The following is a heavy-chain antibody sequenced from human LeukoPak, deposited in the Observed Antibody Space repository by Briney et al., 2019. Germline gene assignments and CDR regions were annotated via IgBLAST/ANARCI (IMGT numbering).Heavy chain of an antibody. V-gene: IGHV3-30*18. J-gene: IGHJ4*02. Sequence: PGRSLRLSCAASGFTFSNYGMHWVRQAPGKGPEWVVVISHDGSNNNYADSVKGRFTISRDNSKNTLYLQMNSLRPEDTAVYYCAKVRVGTAHFDYWGQGTLVTVSS. CDR2: ISHDGSNN. CDR3: AKVRVGTAHFDY. D-gene: IGHD2-15*01. CDR1: GFTFSNYG.